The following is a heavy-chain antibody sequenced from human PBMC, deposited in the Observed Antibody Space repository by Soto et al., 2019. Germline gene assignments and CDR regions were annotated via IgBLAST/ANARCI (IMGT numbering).Heavy chain of an antibody. CDR3: TRDASRDSSARGWFDP. CDR2: ISSNSAYI. J-gene: IGHJ5*02. D-gene: IGHD6-13*01. CDR1: GFTFRSFT. Sequence: GGSLRLSCAASGFTFRSFTMNWVRQAPGKGLEWVSTISSNSAYIYYTDALRGRFTISRDNAKNSLHLQMNSLRAVDTAVYYCTRDASRDSSARGWFDPWGPGTLVTVSS. V-gene: IGHV3-21*01.